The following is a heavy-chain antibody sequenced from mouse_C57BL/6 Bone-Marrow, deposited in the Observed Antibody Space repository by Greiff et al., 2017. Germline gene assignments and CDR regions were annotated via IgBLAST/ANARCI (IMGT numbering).Heavy chain of an antibody. V-gene: IGHV1-59*01. Sequence: VQLQQPGAELVRPGTSVKLSCKASVYTFTSYWLHWVKQRPGQGLEWIGVIDPSDSYTNYNQKFKGKATLTVDTSSSTAYMQLSSLTSEDSAVYYCARGPFDYWGQGTTLTVSS. CDR2: IDPSDSYT. J-gene: IGHJ2*01. CDR1: VYTFTSYW. CDR3: ARGPFDY.